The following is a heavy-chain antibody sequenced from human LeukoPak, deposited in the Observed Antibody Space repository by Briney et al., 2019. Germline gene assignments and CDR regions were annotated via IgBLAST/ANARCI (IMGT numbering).Heavy chain of an antibody. V-gene: IGHV4-39*01. D-gene: IGHD3-9*01. J-gene: IGHJ4*02. Sequence: PSETLSLTCAVSGGSMSSSSYYWGWVRQPPGKGLEWLASIYYRASGSTDYNPSLKSRLTISVDTPKNQISLKLSSVTAADTAVYYCARGDILTGYSYWGQGTLVTVSS. CDR1: GGSMSSSSYY. CDR3: ARGDILTGYSY. CDR2: IYYRASGST.